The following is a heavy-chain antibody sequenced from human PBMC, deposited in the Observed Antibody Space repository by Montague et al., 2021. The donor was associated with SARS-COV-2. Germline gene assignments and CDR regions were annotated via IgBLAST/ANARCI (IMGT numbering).Heavy chain of an antibody. CDR3: ARGPQWELRLGLD. J-gene: IGHJ4*02. CDR2: ISGGSSTK. D-gene: IGHD1-26*01. CDR1: GFTFSSYT. Sequence: SRSLSLAASGFTFSSYTMSWVRQAPGKGLEWVSYISGGSSTKYYADSVKGRFTISRDNSKNTLYLQMNSLRAEDTAVYYCARGPQWELRLGLDWGQGTLVTVSS. V-gene: IGHV3-48*01.